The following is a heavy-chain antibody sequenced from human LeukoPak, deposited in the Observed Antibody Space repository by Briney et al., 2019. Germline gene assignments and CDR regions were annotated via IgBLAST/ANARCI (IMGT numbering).Heavy chain of an antibody. CDR1: GFTFSSYA. J-gene: IGHJ4*02. CDR3: ARGVRIAVAGNIDY. V-gene: IGHV3-30*04. CDR2: ISYDGPNK. Sequence: GGSLRLSCAASGFTFSSYAMRWVRRAPGKGLESVAVISYDGPNKNYADSVKGRFTISRDNSKNTLYLQMNSLRAEDTAVYYCARGVRIAVAGNIDYWGQGTLVTVSS. D-gene: IGHD6-19*01.